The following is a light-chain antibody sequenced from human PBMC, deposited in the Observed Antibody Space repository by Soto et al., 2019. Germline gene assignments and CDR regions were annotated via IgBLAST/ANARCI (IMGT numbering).Light chain of an antibody. CDR1: SSDVGGYDY. CDR2: EVT. Sequence: QSVLTQPASVSGSPGQSITISCTGTSSDVGGYDYVSWYQQHPGKAPKLMIYEVTNRPSGVSNRFSASKSGDTASLTISGLQAEDEADYYCCSYTGSNTLYVFGTGTK. J-gene: IGLJ1*01. CDR3: CSYTGSNTLYV. V-gene: IGLV2-14*01.